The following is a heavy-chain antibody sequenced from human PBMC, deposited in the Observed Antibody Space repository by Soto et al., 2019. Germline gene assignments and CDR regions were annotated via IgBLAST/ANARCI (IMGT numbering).Heavy chain of an antibody. CDR3: STGGY. V-gene: IGHV3-23*01. J-gene: IGHJ4*02. CDR1: GFTFSSTA. CDR2: ISNSGTAT. Sequence: PGVSLRLSCVASGFTFSSTAMSWVRQAPGKGLDWVSAISNSGTATYYADSVKGRFTISRDNSENTVFLQMNSLRADDTALYYCSTGGYWGQGTQVTVSS.